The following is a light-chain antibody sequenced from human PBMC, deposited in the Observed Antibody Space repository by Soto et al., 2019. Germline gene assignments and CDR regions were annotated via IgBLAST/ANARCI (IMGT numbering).Light chain of an antibody. J-gene: IGKJ5*01. V-gene: IGKV3-20*01. CDR1: QSISRT. CDR2: DAS. Sequence: EIVLTQSPDTLSVSPGERASLSCRASQSISRTLAWYQQKSGQPPRLLIYDASTRATGFPDRFSGSGSGTDFTLTISRLEPEDFAVYYCQQYGSSPPVTFGQGTLLEI. CDR3: QQYGSSPPVT.